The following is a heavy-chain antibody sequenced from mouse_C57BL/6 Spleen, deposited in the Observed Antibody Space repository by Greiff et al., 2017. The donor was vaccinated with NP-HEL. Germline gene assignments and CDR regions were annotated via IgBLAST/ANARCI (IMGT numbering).Heavy chain of an antibody. CDR3: ARPITTVVDAMDY. V-gene: IGHV1-7*01. Sequence: QVQLQQSGAELAKPGASVKLSCKASGYTFTSYWMHWVKQRPGQGLEWIGYINPSSGYTKYNQKFKDKATLTADKSSSTAYMQLSSLTYEDSAVYYCARPITTVVDAMDYWGQGTSVTVSS. J-gene: IGHJ4*01. CDR1: GYTFTSYW. D-gene: IGHD1-1*01. CDR2: INPSSGYT.